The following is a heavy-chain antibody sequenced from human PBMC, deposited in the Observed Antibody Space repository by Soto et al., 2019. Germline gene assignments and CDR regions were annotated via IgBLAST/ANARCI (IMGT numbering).Heavy chain of an antibody. D-gene: IGHD3-3*01. Sequence: QVQLVQSGAEVKKPGSSVKVSCKASGGTFSSYAISWVRQAPGQGLEWMGGIIPIFGTANYAQKFQGRVTITADKATSTAYRELSSLRSEDTAVYYCAWRLPEGNYDDGMDVWGQGTTVTVSS. CDR2: IIPIFGTA. CDR3: AWRLPEGNYDDGMDV. V-gene: IGHV1-69*06. CDR1: GGTFSSYA. J-gene: IGHJ6*02.